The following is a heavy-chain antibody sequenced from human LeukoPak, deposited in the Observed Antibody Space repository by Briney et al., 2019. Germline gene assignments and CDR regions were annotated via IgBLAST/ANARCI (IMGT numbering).Heavy chain of an antibody. CDR2: IYSGGST. Sequence: PGGSLRLSCAASGFTFSSYAMSWVRQAPGKGLEWVSVIYSGGSTYYADSVKGRFTISRDNSKNTLYLQMNSLRAEDTAVYYCASSGWYYSFVDYWGQGTLVTVSS. CDR3: ASSGWYYSFVDY. CDR1: GFTFSSYA. J-gene: IGHJ4*02. D-gene: IGHD6-19*01. V-gene: IGHV3-53*01.